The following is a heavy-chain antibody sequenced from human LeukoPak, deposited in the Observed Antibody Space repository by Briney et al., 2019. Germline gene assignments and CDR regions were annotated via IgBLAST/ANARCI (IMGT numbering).Heavy chain of an antibody. CDR3: AKWGDYDVLTGYYDPDY. Sequence: PGGSLRLSCAASGFTFSNYAMSWVRQAPGKGLEWVSAITGSGCGTYYADSVKGRFTISRDNPKNTLYLQMNSLRAEDTAVYYCAKWGDYDVLTGYYDPDYWGQGTLVTVSS. CDR2: ITGSGCGT. V-gene: IGHV3-23*01. J-gene: IGHJ4*02. D-gene: IGHD3-9*01. CDR1: GFTFSNYA.